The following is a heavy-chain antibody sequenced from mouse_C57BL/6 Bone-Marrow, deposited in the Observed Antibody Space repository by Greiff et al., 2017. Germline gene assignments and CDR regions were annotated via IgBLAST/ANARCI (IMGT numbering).Heavy chain of an antibody. D-gene: IGHD1-1*02. V-gene: IGHV1-78*01. CDR2: IYPRDGST. J-gene: IGHJ1*01. CDR3: SCSAGRGPWCSFAV. Sequence: QVQLQQSGPELVKPGASVKISCKASGYTFTDYTIHWMKQRPGQGLEWIGDIYPRDGSTKYNEKFKGKATLTADKSSSTAYMQLNSLTSEDSAVSSCSCSAGRGPWCSFAVWGPGTTVTVSS. CDR1: GYTFTDYT.